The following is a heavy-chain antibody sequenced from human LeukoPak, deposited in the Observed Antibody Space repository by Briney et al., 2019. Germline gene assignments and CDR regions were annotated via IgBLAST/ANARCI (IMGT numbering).Heavy chain of an antibody. CDR3: ASRYCSGGSCYSGLNYYYYMDV. J-gene: IGHJ6*03. CDR1: GGSISSYY. D-gene: IGHD2-15*01. V-gene: IGHV4-4*07. Sequence: SETLSLTCTVSGGSISSYYWSWIRQPAGKGLEWIGRIYTSGSTNYNPSLKSRVTISVDTSKNQSSLKLSSVTAADTAVYYCASRYCSGGSCYSGLNYYYYMDVWGKGTTVTVSS. CDR2: IYTSGST.